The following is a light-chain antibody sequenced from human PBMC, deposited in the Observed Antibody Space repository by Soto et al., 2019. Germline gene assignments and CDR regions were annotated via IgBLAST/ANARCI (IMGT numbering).Light chain of an antibody. CDR1: QSVNIN. CDR3: QQYDNWPPGT. CDR2: GAT. J-gene: IGKJ1*01. Sequence: EVVMTQSPATLSVSPGERASLSCRASQSVNINLAWYQQKPGQAPRLLICGATTRATGIPARFSGGGSGTEFTLTISNPLSGDFEFYYCQQYDNWPPGTFGQGTKVEIK. V-gene: IGKV3-15*01.